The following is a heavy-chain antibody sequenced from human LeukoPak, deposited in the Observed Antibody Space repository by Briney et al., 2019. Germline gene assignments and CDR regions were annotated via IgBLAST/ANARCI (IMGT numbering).Heavy chain of an antibody. CDR1: GFAFSTYS. D-gene: IGHD6-19*01. V-gene: IGHV3-48*01. CDR2: ISSGSGTI. Sequence: GGSLRLSCVASGFAFSTYSMNWVRQAPGKGLEWISYISSGSGTIHYADSVKGRFTISRDNDKNSLYLQMNSLRAEDTAVYCCARDPAGAGIYYDYWGQGTLVTVSS. CDR3: ARDPAGAGIYYDY. J-gene: IGHJ4*02.